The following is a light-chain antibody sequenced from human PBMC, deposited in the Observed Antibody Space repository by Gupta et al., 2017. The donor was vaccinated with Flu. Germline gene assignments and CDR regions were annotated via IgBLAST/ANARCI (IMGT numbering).Light chain of an antibody. V-gene: IGKV1-5*03. CDR3: QQYSTYPWT. Sequence: PPTLSASVGDRVTVTCRANESFSNWLAWFQQKPGTAPKSLIYRASRLESGVPSRFSGSGSGTEFTLTISSLQPDDFATYYCQQYSTYPWTFGQGTRVEIK. CDR1: ESFSNW. CDR2: RAS. J-gene: IGKJ1*01.